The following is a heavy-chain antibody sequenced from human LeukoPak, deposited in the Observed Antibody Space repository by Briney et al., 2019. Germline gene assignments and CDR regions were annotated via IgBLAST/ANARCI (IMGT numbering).Heavy chain of an antibody. CDR3: AREQSSWYAGYFDY. CDR2: IYSGGST. Sequence: PGGSLRLSCAASGFTVSSNYMSWVRQAPGKGLEWVSVIYSGGSTYYADSAKGRFTISRDNSKNTLYLQMNSLRAEDTAVYYCAREQSSWYAGYFDYWGQGTLVTVSS. J-gene: IGHJ4*02. V-gene: IGHV3-53*01. CDR1: GFTVSSNY. D-gene: IGHD6-13*01.